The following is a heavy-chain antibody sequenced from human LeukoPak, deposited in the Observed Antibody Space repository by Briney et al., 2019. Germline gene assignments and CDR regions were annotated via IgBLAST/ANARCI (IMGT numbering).Heavy chain of an antibody. V-gene: IGHV3-49*04. CDR1: GFTFGDYI. CDR2: FRTKAHGGTA. Sequence: PGGSLRLSCTASGFTFGDYIMSWVRQAPGKGLEWLGFFRTKAHGGTAEYATSVKGRFTVSRDDSNNVAYLQMDSLKTEDTAVYYCTSHSLRAAAGPYYYYAMDVWGQGTTVTVSS. CDR3: TSHSLRAAAGPYYYYAMDV. D-gene: IGHD6-13*01. J-gene: IGHJ6*02.